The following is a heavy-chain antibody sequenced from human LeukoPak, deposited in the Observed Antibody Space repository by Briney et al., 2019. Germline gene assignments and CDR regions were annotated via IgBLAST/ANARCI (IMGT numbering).Heavy chain of an antibody. J-gene: IGHJ4*02. CDR3: AKGVVVAPAKYYFDY. Sequence: GGSLRLSCAASGFTFSSYAMSWVRQAPGKGLEWVSAISGSGGSTYYADSVKGRFTISRDNSKNTLYLQMNSLRAEDTAVYYCAKGVVVAPAKYYFDYWGQGTLVTVSS. CDR2: ISGSGGST. CDR1: GFTFSSYA. D-gene: IGHD2-15*01. V-gene: IGHV3-23*01.